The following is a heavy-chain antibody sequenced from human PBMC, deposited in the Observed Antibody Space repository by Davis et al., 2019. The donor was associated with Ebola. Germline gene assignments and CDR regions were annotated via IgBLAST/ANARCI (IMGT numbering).Heavy chain of an antibody. CDR3: ARAAYGSIDY. J-gene: IGHJ4*02. CDR1: GFTFDDYA. CDR2: ISWNSGSI. V-gene: IGHV3-9*01. Sequence: SLKISCAASGFTFDDYAMHWVRQAPGKGLEWVSGISWNSGSIGYADSVKGRFTISRDNAKNSLYLQMNSLRAEDTAVYYCARAAYGSIDYWGQGTLVTVSS. D-gene: IGHD3-22*01.